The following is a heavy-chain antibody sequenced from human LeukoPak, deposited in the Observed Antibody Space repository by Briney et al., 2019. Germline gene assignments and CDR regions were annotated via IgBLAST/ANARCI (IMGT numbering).Heavy chain of an antibody. CDR2: IKSKTDGGTT. Sequence: GGSLRLSCAASGFTFSNAWMSWVRQAPGKGLEWVGRIKSKTDGGTTDYAAPVKGRLTISRDDSKNTLYLQMNSLKTEDTAVYYCTTDPSGTFGWFDPWGQGTLVTVSS. CDR3: TTDPSGTFGWFDP. D-gene: IGHD3-16*01. CDR1: GFTFSNAW. J-gene: IGHJ5*02. V-gene: IGHV3-15*01.